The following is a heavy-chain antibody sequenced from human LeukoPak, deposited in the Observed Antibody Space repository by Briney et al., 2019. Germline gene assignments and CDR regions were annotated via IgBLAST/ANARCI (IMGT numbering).Heavy chain of an antibody. CDR1: GGSISSGSYY. V-gene: IGHV4-61*02. Sequence: PPQTLSLTCTVSGGSISSGSYYWSWIRQPAGKGLEWIVRIYTSGSTNYNPSLKSRVTISVDTSKNQFSLKLSSVTAADTAVYYCAREHCSGGSCYSNWFDPWGQGTLVTVSS. D-gene: IGHD2-15*01. CDR3: AREHCSGGSCYSNWFDP. J-gene: IGHJ5*02. CDR2: IYTSGST.